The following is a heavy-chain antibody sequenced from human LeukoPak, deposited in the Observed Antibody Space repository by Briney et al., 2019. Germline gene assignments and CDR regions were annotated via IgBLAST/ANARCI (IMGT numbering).Heavy chain of an antibody. V-gene: IGHV3-30*02. Sequence: PGGSLRLSCTASGFTFSSYGMHWVRQAPGKGLEWVAYIQYDGSNQQYADSVKGRFSISRDRSKNIPYLQMNSLRAEDTAVYYCAKDRCSNGIGCYYYYMDVWGKGTTVTISS. CDR3: AKDRCSNGIGCYYYYMDV. J-gene: IGHJ6*03. CDR1: GFTFSSYG. CDR2: IQYDGSNQ. D-gene: IGHD2-8*01.